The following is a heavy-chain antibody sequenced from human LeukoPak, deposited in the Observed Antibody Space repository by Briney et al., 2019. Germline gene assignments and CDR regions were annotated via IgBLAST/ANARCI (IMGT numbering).Heavy chain of an antibody. CDR1: GFTFSDYY. Sequence: GGSLRLSCAASGFTFSDYYMSWIRQAPGKGLEWVSYISSSGSTIYYADSVKGRFTISRDNSKDTLYLQMNSLRAEDTAVYYCAKDRELLRYDYWGQGTLVTVSS. V-gene: IGHV3-11*01. CDR3: AKDRELLRYDY. D-gene: IGHD1-26*01. CDR2: ISSSGSTI. J-gene: IGHJ4*02.